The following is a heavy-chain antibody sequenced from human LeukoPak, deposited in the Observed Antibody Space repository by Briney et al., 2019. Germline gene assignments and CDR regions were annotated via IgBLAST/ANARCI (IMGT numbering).Heavy chain of an antibody. CDR2: ISAYNGNT. D-gene: IGHD5-24*01. CDR3: ARGISSDGYNGC. V-gene: IGHV1-18*01. Sequence: ASVKVSCKASGYTFTSYGISWVRQAPGQGLEWMGWISAYNGNTNYAQKFQGRVTMTRNTSISTAYMELSSLRSEDTAVYYCARGISSDGYNGCWGQGTLVTVSS. J-gene: IGHJ4*02. CDR1: GYTFTSYG.